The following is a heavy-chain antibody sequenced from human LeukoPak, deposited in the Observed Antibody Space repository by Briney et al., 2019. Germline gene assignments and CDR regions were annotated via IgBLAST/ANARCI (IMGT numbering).Heavy chain of an antibody. Sequence: GGSLRLSCAASGFTLSSYAMSWVRQAPGKGMKWVSAISGRGGSTYYADSAKGRFTISRDNSKNTLYLQMNSLRDEDTAVYYCAKGYSSSWSFDAFDIWGQGTMVTVSS. V-gene: IGHV3-23*01. J-gene: IGHJ3*02. CDR2: ISGRGGST. D-gene: IGHD6-13*01. CDR1: GFTLSSYA. CDR3: AKGYSSSWSFDAFDI.